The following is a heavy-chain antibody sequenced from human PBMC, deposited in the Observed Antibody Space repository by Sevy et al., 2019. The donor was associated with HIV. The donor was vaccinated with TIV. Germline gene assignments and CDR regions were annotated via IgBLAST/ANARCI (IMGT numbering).Heavy chain of an antibody. CDR3: AKDIVTYCSSTSCYYLHY. V-gene: IGHV3-43D*04. CDR1: GFTFDDYA. CDR2: IRWDGGST. J-gene: IGHJ4*02. Sequence: GGSLRLSCAASGFTFDDYAMHWVRQAPGKGLEWVSVIRWDGGSTYYAASVKGRFTISRENSKNSLYLQMNSLRTEDTALYYCAKDIVTYCSSTSCYYLHYWGQGTLVTVSS. D-gene: IGHD2-2*01.